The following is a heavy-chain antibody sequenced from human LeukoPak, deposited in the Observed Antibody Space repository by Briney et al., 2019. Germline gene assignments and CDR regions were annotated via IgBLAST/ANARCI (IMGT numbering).Heavy chain of an antibody. CDR1: GFTFSSYS. J-gene: IGHJ4*02. CDR2: ISSSSIYI. Sequence: GGSLRLSCAASGFTFSSYSMNWVRQAPGKGLEWVSSISSSSIYIYYADSVKGRFTTSRDNTKNSLYLQVNSLRAEDTAVYYCARGTYGDYNFDSWGQGTLVTVSS. CDR3: ARGTYGDYNFDS. V-gene: IGHV3-21*01. D-gene: IGHD4-17*01.